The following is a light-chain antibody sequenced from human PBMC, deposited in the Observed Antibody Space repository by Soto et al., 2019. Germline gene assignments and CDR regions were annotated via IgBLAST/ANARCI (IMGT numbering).Light chain of an antibody. J-gene: IGLJ1*01. CDR3: CSYAGSYTNV. V-gene: IGLV2-11*01. Sequence: LTQPRSVSGSPGQSVTISCTGTSSVVGGYNYVSWYQQHPGKAPKLMIYDVSKRPSGVPDRFSGSKSGNTASLTISGLQAEDEADYYCCSYAGSYTNVFGTGTKVTVL. CDR2: DVS. CDR1: SSVVGGYNY.